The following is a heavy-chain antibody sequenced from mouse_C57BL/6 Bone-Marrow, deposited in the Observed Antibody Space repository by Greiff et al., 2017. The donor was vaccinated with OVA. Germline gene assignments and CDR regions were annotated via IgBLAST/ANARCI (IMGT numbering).Heavy chain of an antibody. CDR1: GFTFSDYY. J-gene: IGHJ1*03. D-gene: IGHD3-3*01. V-gene: IGHV5-16*01. CDR3: ARGGWDWYFDV. CDR2: INYDGSST. Sequence: EVKLMESEGGLVQPGSSMKLSCTASGFTFSDYYMAWVRQVPETGLEWVANINYDGSSTYYLDSLKSRFIISRDNAKNILYLQMSSLKSEDTATYYCARGGWDWYFDVWGTGTTVTVSS.